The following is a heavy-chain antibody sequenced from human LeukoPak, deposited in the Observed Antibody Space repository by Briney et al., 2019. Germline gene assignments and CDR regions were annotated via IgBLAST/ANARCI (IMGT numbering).Heavy chain of an antibody. V-gene: IGHV3-23*01. CDR3: AKDQSYYDYVWGSYRPGDYFDY. D-gene: IGHD3-16*02. CDR2: ISGSGGST. Sequence: HPGGSLRLSCAASGFTFSSYAMSWVRQAPGKGLEWVSAISGSGGSTYYADSVKGRFTISRDNSKNTLYLQVNSLRAEDTAVYYCAKDQSYYDYVWGSYRPGDYFDYWGQGTLVTVSS. J-gene: IGHJ4*02. CDR1: GFTFSSYA.